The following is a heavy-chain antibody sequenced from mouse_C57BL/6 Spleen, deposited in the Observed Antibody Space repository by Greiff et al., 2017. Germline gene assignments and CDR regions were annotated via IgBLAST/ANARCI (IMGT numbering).Heavy chain of an antibody. CDR2: IYPRDGST. CDR1: GYTFTSYD. Sequence: QVQLQQSGPELVKPGASVKLSCKASGYTFTSYDINWVKQRPGQGLEWIGWIYPRDGSTKYNEKFKGKATLTVDTSSSTAYMELHILTSEDSTVYVCARVGVGRGDFFDYWGQSTTRTVSS. D-gene: IGHD4-1*01. V-gene: IGHV1-85*01. CDR3: ARVGVGRGDFFDY. J-gene: IGHJ2*01.